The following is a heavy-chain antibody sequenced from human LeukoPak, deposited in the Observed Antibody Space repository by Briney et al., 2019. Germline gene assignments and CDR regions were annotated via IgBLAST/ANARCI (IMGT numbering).Heavy chain of an antibody. CDR3: AKDASRRYFDWVSLFDY. D-gene: IGHD3-9*01. CDR2: ISYEGSNK. Sequence: PGRSLRLSCAASGFTFSSYGMHWVRQAPGKGREWGAVISYEGSNKYYADSVKGRFTISRDNSKNTLYLQMNSLKTEDTAVYYCAKDASRRYFDWVSLFDYWGQGTLVTVSS. J-gene: IGHJ4*02. V-gene: IGHV3-30*18. CDR1: GFTFSSYG.